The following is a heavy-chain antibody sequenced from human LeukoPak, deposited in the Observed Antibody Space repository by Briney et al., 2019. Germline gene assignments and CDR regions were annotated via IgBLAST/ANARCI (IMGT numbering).Heavy chain of an antibody. J-gene: IGHJ4*02. Sequence: SETLSLTCAVYGGSFSGYYWSWIRQPPGKGLEWIGEINHNGSTNYNPSLKSRVTISVDTSKNQFSLKLSSVTAADTAVYYCARGVVRGLRGVFDYWGQGTLVTVSS. V-gene: IGHV4-34*01. CDR2: INHNGST. CDR3: ARGVVRGLRGVFDY. D-gene: IGHD3-10*01. CDR1: GGSFSGYY.